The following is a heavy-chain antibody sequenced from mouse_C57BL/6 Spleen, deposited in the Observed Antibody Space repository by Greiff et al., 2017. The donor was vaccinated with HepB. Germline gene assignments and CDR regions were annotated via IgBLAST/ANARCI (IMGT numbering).Heavy chain of an antibody. CDR3: ARGGVTTVVAPFDY. CDR2: IYPRSGNT. D-gene: IGHD1-1*01. Sequence: QVQLQQSGAELARPGASVKLSCKASGYTFTSYGISWVKQRTGQGLEWIGEIYPRSGNTYYNEKFKGKATLTADKSSSTADMELRSLTSEDSAVYFCARGGVTTVVAPFDYWGQGTTLTVSS. CDR1: GYTFTSYG. J-gene: IGHJ2*01. V-gene: IGHV1-81*01.